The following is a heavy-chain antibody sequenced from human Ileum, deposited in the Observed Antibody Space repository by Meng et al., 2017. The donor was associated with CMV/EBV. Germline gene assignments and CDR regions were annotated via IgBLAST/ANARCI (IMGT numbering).Heavy chain of an antibody. CDR3: TKVATDCSSTSCYTYFDY. J-gene: IGHJ4*02. D-gene: IGHD2-2*02. CDR2: INKDGSST. Sequence: GESLKISCAASGFTFSHYWMYWVRQVPGKGLVWVSRINKDGSSTRYADSVKGRFTLSRDNAKNTLYLQMNSLRAEDTAVYYCTKVATDCSSTSCYTYFDYWGQGTLVTVSS. CDR1: GFTFSHYW. V-gene: IGHV3-74*01.